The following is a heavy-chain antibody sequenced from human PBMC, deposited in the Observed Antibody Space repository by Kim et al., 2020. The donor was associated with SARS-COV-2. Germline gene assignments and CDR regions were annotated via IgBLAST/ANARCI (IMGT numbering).Heavy chain of an antibody. CDR1: GYTFTSYY. V-gene: IGHV1-46*01. D-gene: IGHD6-13*01. J-gene: IGHJ5*02. Sequence: ASVKVSCKASGYTFTSYYMHWVRQAPGQGLEWMGIINPSGGSTSYAQKFQGRVTMTRDTSTSTVYMELSSLRSEDTAVYYCARDFAARSFIAAAGSNWFDPWGQGTLVTVSS. CDR2: INPSGGST. CDR3: ARDFAARSFIAAAGSNWFDP.